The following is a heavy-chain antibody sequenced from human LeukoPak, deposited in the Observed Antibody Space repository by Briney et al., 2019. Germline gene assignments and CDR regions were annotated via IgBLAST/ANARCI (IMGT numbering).Heavy chain of an antibody. CDR2: IYSGGST. J-gene: IGHJ3*02. V-gene: IGHV3-53*01. CDR1: GFTFSNYA. Sequence: GGSLRLSCAASGFTFSNYAMSWVRQAPGKGLEWVSVIYSGGSTYYADSVRGRFTISRDNSKNTLYLQMNSLRVEDTAVYYCARTSYYDSSGSDAFDIWGQGTMVTVSS. D-gene: IGHD3-22*01. CDR3: ARTSYYDSSGSDAFDI.